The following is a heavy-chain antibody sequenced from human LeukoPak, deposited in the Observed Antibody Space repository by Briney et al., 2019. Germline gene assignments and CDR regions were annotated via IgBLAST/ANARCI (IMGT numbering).Heavy chain of an antibody. CDR1: GFTFSRYW. Sequence: GGSLRLSRAASGFTFSRYWMSWVRQAPGKGLEWVANIKQDGREKDYVDSVKGRFTISRDNAKNSLYLQMNSLRVEDTAVYYCARFQDGAFDYWGQGTLVTVSS. CDR3: ARFQDGAFDY. CDR2: IKQDGREK. D-gene: IGHD5-24*01. J-gene: IGHJ4*02. V-gene: IGHV3-7*01.